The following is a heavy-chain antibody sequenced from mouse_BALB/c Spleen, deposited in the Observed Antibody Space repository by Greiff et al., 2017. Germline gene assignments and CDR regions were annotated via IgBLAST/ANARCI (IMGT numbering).Heavy chain of an antibody. J-gene: IGHJ4*01. D-gene: IGHD2-4*01. CDR2: ISSGGSYT. CDR1: GFTFSSYG. Sequence: EVKLVESGGDLVKPGGSLKLSCAASGFTFSSYGMSWVRQTPDKRLEWVATISSGGSYTYYPDSVKGRFTISRDNAKNTLYLQMSSLKSEDTAMYYCARQGSTMITFYAMDYWGQGTSVTVSS. CDR3: ARQGSTMITFYAMDY. V-gene: IGHV5-6*02.